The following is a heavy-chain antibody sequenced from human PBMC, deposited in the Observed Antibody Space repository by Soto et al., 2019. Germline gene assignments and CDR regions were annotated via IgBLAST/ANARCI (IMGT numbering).Heavy chain of an antibody. CDR3: ARTRIAARTTQKNYYYYYGMDV. CDR1: GFTFSDYY. V-gene: IGHV3-11*01. Sequence: GGSLRLSCAASGFTFSDYYMSWIRQAPGKGLEWVSYISSSGGTIYYADSVKGRFTISRDNAKNSLYLQMDSLRAEDTAVYYCARTRIAARTTQKNYYYYYGMDVWGQGTTVTVSS. D-gene: IGHD6-6*01. CDR2: ISSSGGTI. J-gene: IGHJ6*02.